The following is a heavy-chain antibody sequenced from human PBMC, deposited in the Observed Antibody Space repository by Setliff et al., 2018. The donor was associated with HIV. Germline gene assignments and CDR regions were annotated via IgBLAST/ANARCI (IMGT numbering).Heavy chain of an antibody. CDR2: INPHSGNT. V-gene: IGHV1-8*01. J-gene: IGHJ5*02. CDR3: ARGGALSGFFFPNWLDP. D-gene: IGHD6-19*01. CDR1: GYSFTSYD. Sequence: GASVKVSCKASGYSFTSYDINWVRLAPGLGLEWMGWINPHSGNTDFAQRFQGRITMTRDTSINTVYMDLSRLTSDDTGIYYCARGGALSGFFFPNWLDPWGQGTLVTVSS.